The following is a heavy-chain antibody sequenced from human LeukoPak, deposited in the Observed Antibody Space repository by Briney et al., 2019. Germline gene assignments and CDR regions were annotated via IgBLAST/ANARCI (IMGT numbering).Heavy chain of an antibody. CDR3: ARGAWGTSVHFDK. J-gene: IGHJ4*02. CDR2: INSDGTDT. V-gene: IGHV3-74*01. D-gene: IGHD3-16*01. Sequence: GGSLRLSCATSGFTLSSFWMYWVRQPPGKGLVWVSRINSDGTDTNYADSGKGRFTISRDNYKDTVYLQMNSLTAEDTAVYYCARGAWGTSVHFDKWGQGALVTVSS. CDR1: GFTLSSFW.